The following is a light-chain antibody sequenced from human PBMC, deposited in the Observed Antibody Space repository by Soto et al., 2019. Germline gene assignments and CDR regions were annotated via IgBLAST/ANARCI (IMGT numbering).Light chain of an antibody. CDR2: TAS. CDR3: QHYHSYPFT. J-gene: IGKJ5*01. Sequence: DLQMTQSPSSLSASVGDRVTITCRASQDITNYLAWFQQKPGKAPKSLIYTASSFQSGVTANFSGRRSGTDFTLTIRSPQPEDFATYFCQHYHSYPFTFGQGTRLEI. CDR1: QDITNY. V-gene: IGKV1-16*02.